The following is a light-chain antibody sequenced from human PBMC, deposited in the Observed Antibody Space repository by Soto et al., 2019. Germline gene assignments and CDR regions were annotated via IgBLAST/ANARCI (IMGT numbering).Light chain of an antibody. V-gene: IGLV2-14*01. J-gene: IGLJ1*01. CDR1: SSDIGGYYY. CDR3: TSYSRRDIFSV. Sequence: QSVLTQPASVSGAPGQSITISCTGTSSDIGGYYYVSWYQHHPGKAPKLLIYQVTNRPSRVSNRFSGSKSGNTASLTISGLQADDESDYYCTSYSRRDIFSVFGNGTKVTVL. CDR2: QVT.